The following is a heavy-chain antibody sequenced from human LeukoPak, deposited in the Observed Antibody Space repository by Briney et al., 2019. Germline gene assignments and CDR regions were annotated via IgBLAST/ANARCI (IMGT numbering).Heavy chain of an antibody. CDR2: ISPGSSII. Sequence: PGGSLRLSCVASGFKFSDHGMTWVRQAPGKGLEWVSYISPGSSIIYYADSMKGRFTISRDNAKNSVYLQMNSLRGEDTAVYYCARGERYGDWGQGTLATVSS. CDR3: ARGERYGD. CDR1: GFKFSDHG. V-gene: IGHV3-48*01. D-gene: IGHD1-1*01. J-gene: IGHJ4*02.